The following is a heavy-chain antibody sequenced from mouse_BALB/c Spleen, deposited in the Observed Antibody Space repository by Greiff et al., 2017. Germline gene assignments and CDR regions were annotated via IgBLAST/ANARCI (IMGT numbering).Heavy chain of an antibody. V-gene: IGHV2-9*02. CDR2: IWAGGST. CDR1: GFSLTSYG. J-gene: IGHJ2*01. D-gene: IGHD1-1*01. CDR3: ARDRDYYGSSHFDY. Sequence: VQGVESGPGLVAPSQSLSITCTVSGFSLTSYGVHWVRQPPGKGLEWLGVIWAGGSTNYNSALMSRLSISKDNSKSQVFLKMNSLQTDDTAMYYCARDRDYYGSSHFDYWGQGTTLTVSS.